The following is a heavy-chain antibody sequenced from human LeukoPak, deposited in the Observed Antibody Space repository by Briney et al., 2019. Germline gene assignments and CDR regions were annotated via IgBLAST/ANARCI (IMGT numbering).Heavy chain of an antibody. CDR3: ARDPVPYYDFWSGYYVLDWFDP. Sequence: ASVKVSCKASGYTFTGYYMHWLRQAPGQGLEWMGWINPNSGGTNYAQKFQGRVTMTRDTSISTAYMELSRLRSDDTAVYYCARDPVPYYDFWSGYYVLDWFDPWGQGTLVTVSS. CDR1: GYTFTGYY. CDR2: INPNSGGT. D-gene: IGHD3-3*01. J-gene: IGHJ5*02. V-gene: IGHV1-2*02.